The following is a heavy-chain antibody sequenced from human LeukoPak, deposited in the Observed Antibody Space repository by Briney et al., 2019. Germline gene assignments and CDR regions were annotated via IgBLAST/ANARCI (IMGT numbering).Heavy chain of an antibody. CDR2: LSGTGGTT. V-gene: IGHV3-23*01. D-gene: IGHD6-13*01. Sequence: GGSLRLSCAVSGFTFSSYAMSWVRQAPGKGLEWVSGLSGTGGTTYSADSVKGRFTISRDNSKNTLYLQMNSLRAEDTAVYYCASGAAGIDYWGQGTLVTVSS. CDR1: GFTFSSYA. CDR3: ASGAAGIDY. J-gene: IGHJ4*02.